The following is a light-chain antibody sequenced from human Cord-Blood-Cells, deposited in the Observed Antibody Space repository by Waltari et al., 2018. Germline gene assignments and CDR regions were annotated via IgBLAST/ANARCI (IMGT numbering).Light chain of an antibody. CDR2: LNSDGSH. CDR3: QTWGTGIWV. J-gene: IGLJ3*02. Sequence: QLVLTQSPSASASLGASVQLTCTLSSGHSSYATAWPQQQPEKGPRYLIKLNSDGSHSKGDGIPDRFSGSSSGAERYLTISSLQSEDEADYYCQTWGTGIWVFGGGTKLTVL. V-gene: IGLV4-69*01. CDR1: SGHSSYA.